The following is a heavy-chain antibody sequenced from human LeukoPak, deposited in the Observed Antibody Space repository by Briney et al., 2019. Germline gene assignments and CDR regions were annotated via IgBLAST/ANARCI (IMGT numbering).Heavy chain of an antibody. CDR3: ARASRLYCSSTSCYTQIIAAASAY. CDR1: GFTFSSYA. J-gene: IGHJ4*02. V-gene: IGHV3-64*01. CDR2: ISSNGGST. D-gene: IGHD2-2*02. Sequence: PGGSLRLSCAASGFTFSSYAMHWVRQAPGKGLEYVSAISSNGGSTYYANSVKGRFSISRDNSKNTLYLQMGSLRAEDMAVYYCARASRLYCSSTSCYTQIIAAASAYWGQGTLVTVSS.